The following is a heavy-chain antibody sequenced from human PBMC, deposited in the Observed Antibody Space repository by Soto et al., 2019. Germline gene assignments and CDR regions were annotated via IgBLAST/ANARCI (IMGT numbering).Heavy chain of an antibody. CDR2: IYTSGST. V-gene: IGHV4-4*07. J-gene: IGHJ6*02. CDR1: GGSISSYY. D-gene: IGHD4-17*01. Sequence: SETLSLTCTVSGGSISSYYWSWIRQPAGKGLEWIGRIYTSGSTNYNPSLKSRVTMSVDTSKNQFSLKLSSVTAADTAVYYCARTTVTTLSYYYYGMDVWGQGTTVTVFS. CDR3: ARTTVTTLSYYYYGMDV.